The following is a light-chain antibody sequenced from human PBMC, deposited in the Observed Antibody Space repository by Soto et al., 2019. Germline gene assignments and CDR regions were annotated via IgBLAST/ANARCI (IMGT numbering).Light chain of an antibody. J-gene: IGKJ4*01. V-gene: IGKV1-5*03. CDR3: QQYSGYSLT. CDR1: QSISSW. Sequence: DIQMTQSPSTLSASVGERVTITCRASQSISSWLAWYQQKPGKAPKLLIYKASSLENWVPSRFSGSGSGTEFTLTISSLQPDDFVTYYCQQYSGYSLTFGGGTKVEIK. CDR2: KAS.